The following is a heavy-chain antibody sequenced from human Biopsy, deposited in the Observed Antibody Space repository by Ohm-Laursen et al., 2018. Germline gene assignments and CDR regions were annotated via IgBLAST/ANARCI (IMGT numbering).Heavy chain of an antibody. V-gene: IGHV3-11*01. CDR3: ARDTRWSPYSMDV. CDR2: ISGGGTI. Sequence: LSLTCAASGFSFSDYHMGWIRQAPGRGLEWVSYISGGGTIYYGDSMKGRVTISRDNAKNSLYLQMHSLRAEDTAVYYCARDTRWSPYSMDVWGQGTTVTVSS. CDR1: GFSFSDYH. J-gene: IGHJ6*02. D-gene: IGHD4-23*01.